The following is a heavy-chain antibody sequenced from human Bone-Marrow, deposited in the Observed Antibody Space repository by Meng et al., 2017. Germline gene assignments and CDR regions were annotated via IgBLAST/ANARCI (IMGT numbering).Heavy chain of an antibody. J-gene: IGHJ4*02. V-gene: IGHV1-2*02. Sequence: ASVKVSCKASGYTFTGYYINWVRQAPGQGLEWMGWINPNTGNTNYSHKFQARVTMTSDTSIRTAYMELSWLRSDDTAVYYCVRVKNIVATIKFFDFWGQGTLVTVSS. CDR3: VRVKNIVATIKFFDF. CDR1: GYTFTGYY. CDR2: INPNTGNT. D-gene: IGHD5-12*01.